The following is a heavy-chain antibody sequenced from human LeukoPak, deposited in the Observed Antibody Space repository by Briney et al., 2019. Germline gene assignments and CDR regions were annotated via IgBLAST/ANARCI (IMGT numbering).Heavy chain of an antibody. Sequence: GGSLRLSCAASGFTFDDYGMSWVRQAPGKGLEWVSGINWNGGSTGYADSGKGRFTISRDSSKNTLYLQMDSLRPEDTAVYYCAKDRYYDSSGYYKPDYWGQGTLVTVSS. CDR3: AKDRYYDSSGYYKPDY. V-gene: IGHV3-20*04. CDR1: GFTFDDYG. CDR2: INWNGGST. D-gene: IGHD3-22*01. J-gene: IGHJ4*02.